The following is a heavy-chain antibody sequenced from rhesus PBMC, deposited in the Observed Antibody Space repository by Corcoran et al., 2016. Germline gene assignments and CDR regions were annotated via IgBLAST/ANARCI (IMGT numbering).Heavy chain of an antibody. CDR2: INSGGGST. V-gene: IGHV3S5*01. J-gene: IGHJ4*01. CDR1: GFTFSSYG. Sequence: EVQLVETGGGLVQPGGSLKLSCAASGFTFSSYGMSWVRQAPGKGLEWVSAINSGGGSTYYADSVKCLFTSSRDNLNNTLSLQMNSLRAEDTAVYYCAKDKLIAAVFDYWGQGVLVTVSS. CDR3: AKDKLIAAVFDY. D-gene: IGHD6-31*01.